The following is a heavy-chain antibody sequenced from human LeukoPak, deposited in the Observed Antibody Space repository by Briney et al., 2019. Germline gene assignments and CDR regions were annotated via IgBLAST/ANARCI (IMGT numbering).Heavy chain of an antibody. CDR2: IKEDGSEK. CDR1: GFDFSKYW. J-gene: IGHJ1*01. Sequence: GGSLRLSCAASGFDFSKYWMSWVRQAPGKGLEWVANIKEDGSEKYYVDSVKGRFTISRDNAKNSLYLQMNSLRAEDTAIYYCARDDYYASSNWGQGTLVTVSS. CDR3: ARDDYYASSN. V-gene: IGHV3-7*01. D-gene: IGHD3-10*01.